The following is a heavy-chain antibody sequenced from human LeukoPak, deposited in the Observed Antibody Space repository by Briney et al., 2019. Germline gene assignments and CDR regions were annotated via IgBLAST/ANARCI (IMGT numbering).Heavy chain of an antibody. Sequence: GGSLRLSCAASGFTFSSYWMSGVRQASGKGGEGVANIKQDGSEKYYVDSVKGRFTISRANAKNSLYLQMNSLRAEDTAVYYCAREILLWFGESDDAFDIWGQGTMVTVSS. CDR2: IKQDGSEK. J-gene: IGHJ3*02. CDR1: GFTFSSYW. V-gene: IGHV3-7*01. CDR3: AREILLWFGESDDAFDI. D-gene: IGHD3-10*01.